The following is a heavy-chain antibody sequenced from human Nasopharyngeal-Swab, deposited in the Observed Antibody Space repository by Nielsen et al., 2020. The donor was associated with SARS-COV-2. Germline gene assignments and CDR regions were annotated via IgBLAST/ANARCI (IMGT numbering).Heavy chain of an antibody. J-gene: IGHJ1*01. Sequence: SETLSLTCTVSGGSISSYYWSWIRQPPGKGLEWIGYIHYSGSTNYNPSLKSRVTISVDTSKNQFSLKLSSVTAADTAVYYCARGLTGYRAEYFQHWGQGTLVTVSS. CDR3: ARGLTGYRAEYFQH. D-gene: IGHD3-9*01. V-gene: IGHV4-59*01. CDR2: IHYSGST. CDR1: GGSISSYY.